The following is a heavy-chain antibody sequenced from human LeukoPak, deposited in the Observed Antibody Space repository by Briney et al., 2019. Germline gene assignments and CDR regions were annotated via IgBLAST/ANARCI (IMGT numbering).Heavy chain of an antibody. D-gene: IGHD6-13*01. CDR1: GFTFDDYA. Sequence: PGASLRLSCAASGFTFDDYAMHWVRQAPGKGLEWVSGISWNSGSIGYADSVKGRFTISRDNAKNSLYLQMNSLRAEDTALYYCAKGDGSSWSLDYWGQGTLVTVSS. CDR3: AKGDGSSWSLDY. J-gene: IGHJ4*02. V-gene: IGHV3-9*01. CDR2: ISWNSGSI.